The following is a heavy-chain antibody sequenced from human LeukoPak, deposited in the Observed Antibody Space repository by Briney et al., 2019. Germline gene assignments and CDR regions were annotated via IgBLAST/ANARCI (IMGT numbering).Heavy chain of an antibody. D-gene: IGHD2-15*01. V-gene: IGHV3-53*01. Sequence: GGSLRLSCAASGFTVSSNYMSWVRQAPGKGLEWVSVIYSGGSTYYADSVKGRFTISRDNSKNTLYLQMNSLRAEDTAVYYCARDALGYCSGGSCYSGDFDIWGQGTMVTVSS. CDR2: IYSGGST. CDR1: GFTVSSNY. J-gene: IGHJ3*02. CDR3: ARDALGYCSGGSCYSGDFDI.